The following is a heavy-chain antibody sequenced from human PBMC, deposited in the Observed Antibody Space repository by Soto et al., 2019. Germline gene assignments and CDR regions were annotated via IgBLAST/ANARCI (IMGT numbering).Heavy chain of an antibody. V-gene: IGHV1-69*13. D-gene: IGHD5-18*01. CDR3: ARVSTAQTQYYGMDV. CDR1: GGTFSIYA. CDR2: IIPIFGTA. Sequence: SVKVSCKASGGTFSIYAISGVLRSPVQGLEWMGGIIPIFGTANYAQKFQGRVTITADESTSTAYMELSSLRSEDTAVYYCARVSTAQTQYYGMDVWGQGTTVTVSS. J-gene: IGHJ6*02.